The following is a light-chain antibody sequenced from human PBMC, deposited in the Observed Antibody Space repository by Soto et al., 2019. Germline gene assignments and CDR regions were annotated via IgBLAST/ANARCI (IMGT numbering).Light chain of an antibody. Sequence: EIVLTQSPGSLSLSPGERATLSCRASQSVDSSFFAWYQKKPGQAPRLLIYGASKRATGIPDRFSGSGSGTDLNLTISRLEPEDFAVYYCQQYVNSVTFGQGTKVEIK. CDR2: GAS. CDR1: QSVDSSF. J-gene: IGKJ1*01. V-gene: IGKV3-20*01. CDR3: QQYVNSVT.